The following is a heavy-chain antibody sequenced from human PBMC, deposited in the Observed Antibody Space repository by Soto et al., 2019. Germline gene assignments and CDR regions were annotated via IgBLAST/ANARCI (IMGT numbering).Heavy chain of an antibody. CDR3: VKGEYYYDGGAYYPFDY. Sequence: GGSLRLSCAASGFTFSSYAMSWVRQAPGKGLEWVSGITGSGVMTYYGDSVRGRFTISRDNSKNTVYLQMSSLRAEDTAVYYCVKGEYYYDGGAYYPFDYWGQGTLVTVSS. J-gene: IGHJ4*02. D-gene: IGHD3-22*01. V-gene: IGHV3-23*01. CDR2: ITGSGVMT. CDR1: GFTFSSYA.